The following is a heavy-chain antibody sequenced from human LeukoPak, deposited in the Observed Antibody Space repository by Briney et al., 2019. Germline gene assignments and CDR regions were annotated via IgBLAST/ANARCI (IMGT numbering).Heavy chain of an antibody. Sequence: SETLSLTCTVSGGSISSGGYYWSWIRQHPGKGLEWIGYIYYSGSTYYNPSLKSRVTISVDTSKNQFSLKLSSVTAEDTAVYYCARASAVYYYGMDVWGQGTTVTVSS. CDR3: ARASAVYYYGMDV. V-gene: IGHV4-31*03. J-gene: IGHJ6*02. CDR1: GGSISSGGYY. CDR2: IYYSGST.